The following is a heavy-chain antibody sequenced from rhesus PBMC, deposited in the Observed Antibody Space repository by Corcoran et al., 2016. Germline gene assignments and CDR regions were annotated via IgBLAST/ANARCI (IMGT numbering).Heavy chain of an antibody. D-gene: IGHD2-21*01. Sequence: QLQLQESGPGLVKPSETLSVTCAVSGGSISSSYWSWIRQAPGKGLEWIGYIYGSGSSTNYHPSLKSRVTLSVDTSKTQLSLKLSSVTAADTAVYYCASDRYCTGSGCYALDYWGQGVLVTVSS. CDR2: IYGSGSST. CDR3: ASDRYCTGSGCYALDY. CDR1: GGSISSSY. V-gene: IGHV4-169*02. J-gene: IGHJ4*01.